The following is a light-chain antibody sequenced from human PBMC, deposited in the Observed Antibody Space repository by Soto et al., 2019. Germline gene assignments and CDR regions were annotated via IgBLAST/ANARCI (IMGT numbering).Light chain of an antibody. V-gene: IGLV2-8*01. CDR2: EVS. Sequence: QSVLTQPPSASGSPGQSVTISCTGTSSDVGGYKYVSWYQQHPGKVPKLMIYEVSKRPSGVPDRFSGSKSGNTASLAISGLQSEDEADYYCAAWDDSLNVVFGGGTKVTVL. J-gene: IGLJ2*01. CDR3: AAWDDSLNVV. CDR1: SSDVGGYKY.